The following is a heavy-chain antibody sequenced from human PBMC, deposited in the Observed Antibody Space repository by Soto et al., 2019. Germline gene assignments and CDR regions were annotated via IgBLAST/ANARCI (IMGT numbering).Heavy chain of an antibody. J-gene: IGHJ4*02. CDR1: GGYLSGYY. D-gene: IGHD1-26*01. CDR2: IYYSGST. Sequence: SETLSLTCSVSGGYLSGYYLSWIRQPPGKGLEWIGYIYYSGSTNYNPSLKSRVTISVDTSKNQFSLKLTSVTAADTAVYYCARGRSGSYHSPFDYWGQGTLVTVSS. V-gene: IGHV4-59*01. CDR3: ARGRSGSYHSPFDY.